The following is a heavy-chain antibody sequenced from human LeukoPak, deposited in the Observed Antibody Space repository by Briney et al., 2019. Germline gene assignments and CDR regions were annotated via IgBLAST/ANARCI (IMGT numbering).Heavy chain of an antibody. J-gene: IGHJ4*02. CDR3: AKEFLRRRYYGSGGYYPKTPHY. Sequence: GGSLRLSCAASGFTFSSYAMSWVRQAPGKGLEWVSAISGSGGSTYYADSVKGRFTISRDNSKNTLYLQMNSLRAEDTAVYYCAKEFLRRRYYGSGGYYPKTPHYWGQGTLVTVSS. D-gene: IGHD3-10*01. CDR1: GFTFSSYA. V-gene: IGHV3-23*01. CDR2: ISGSGGST.